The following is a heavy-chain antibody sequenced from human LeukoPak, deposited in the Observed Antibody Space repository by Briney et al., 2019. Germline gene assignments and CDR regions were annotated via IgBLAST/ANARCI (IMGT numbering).Heavy chain of an antibody. D-gene: IGHD6-13*01. CDR2: IHHSGTT. CDR3: ARAAAADPKNWFDP. CDR1: GYSINSGHY. J-gene: IGHJ5*02. Sequence: SETLSLTCAVSGYSINSGHYWGWIRQPPGKGLEWIGSIHHSGTTYYNPSLKSRVTISGDTSKNQFSLELTSVTATGTAVYYCARAAAADPKNWFDPWGQGTLVTVSS. V-gene: IGHV4-38-2*01.